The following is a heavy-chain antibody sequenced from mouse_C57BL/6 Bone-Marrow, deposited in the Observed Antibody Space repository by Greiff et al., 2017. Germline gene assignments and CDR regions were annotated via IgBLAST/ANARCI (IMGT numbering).Heavy chain of an antibody. CDR2: IYPRSGNT. J-gene: IGHJ4*01. Sequence: QVQLQQSGAELARPGASVKLSCTASGYTFTSYGISWVKQRTGQGLEWIGEIYPRSGNTYYTEKFKGQATLTGDKSSSTAYMELRSLTSEDAAVDFCARGAPDAMDYWGQGTSVTVSA. CDR3: ARGAPDAMDY. V-gene: IGHV1-81*01. CDR1: GYTFTSYG. D-gene: IGHD3-1*01.